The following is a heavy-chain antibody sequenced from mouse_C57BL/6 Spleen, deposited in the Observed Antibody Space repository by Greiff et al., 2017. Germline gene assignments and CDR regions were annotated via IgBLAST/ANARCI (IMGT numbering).Heavy chain of an antibody. CDR1: GFTFTDYY. D-gene: IGHD1-1*01. CDR3: ARYYYGSSRYFDV. J-gene: IGHJ1*03. CDR2: IRNKANGYTT. V-gene: IGHV7-3*01. Sequence: DVHLVESGGGLVQPGGSLSLSCAASGFTFTDYYMSWVRQPPGKALEWLGFIRNKANGYTTEYSASVKGRFTISRDNSQSILYLQMNALRAEDSATYYCARYYYGSSRYFDVWGTGTTVTVSS.